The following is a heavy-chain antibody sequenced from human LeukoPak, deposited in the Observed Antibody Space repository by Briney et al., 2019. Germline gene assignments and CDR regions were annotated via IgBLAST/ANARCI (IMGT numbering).Heavy chain of an antibody. D-gene: IGHD6-13*01. J-gene: IGHJ4*02. CDR2: IKQDGSEK. CDR1: GFTFSSYW. CDR3: AKVGHSSPFDY. Sequence: GGSLRLSCAASGFTFSSYWMSWVRQAPGKGLEWVANIKQDGSEKYYVDSVKGRFTISRDNAKNSLYLQMNSLRAEDTAVYYCAKVGHSSPFDYWGQGTLVTVSS. V-gene: IGHV3-7*01.